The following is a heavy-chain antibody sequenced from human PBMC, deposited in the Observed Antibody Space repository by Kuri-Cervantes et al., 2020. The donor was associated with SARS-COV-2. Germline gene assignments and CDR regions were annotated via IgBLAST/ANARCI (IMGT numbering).Heavy chain of an antibody. D-gene: IGHD3-9*01. J-gene: IGHJ6*02. V-gene: IGHV3-21*01. Sequence: GESLKISCAASGFTFSSYSMHWVRQAPGKGLEWVSSISSSSSYIYYADSVKGRFTISRDNAKNSLYLQMNSLRAEDTAVYYCARDPAAGRLRYFDGFSSGPSNYYGMDVWGQGTTVTVSS. CDR1: GFTFSSYS. CDR3: ARDPAAGRLRYFDGFSSGPSNYYGMDV. CDR2: ISSSSSYI.